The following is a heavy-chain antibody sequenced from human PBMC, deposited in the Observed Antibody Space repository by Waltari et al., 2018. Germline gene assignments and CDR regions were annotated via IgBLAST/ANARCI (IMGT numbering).Heavy chain of an antibody. CDR3: ARDGDPYYYDSSGEVGDAFDI. V-gene: IGHV3-7*01. CDR1: GFRFSSDW. D-gene: IGHD3-22*01. Sequence: EVQLVESGGGLVQPGGSLRLSCAASGFRFSSDWMSWVRKAPGKGLAWVANIKQDGSEKYYVDSVKGRFTISRDNAKNSLYLQMNSLRAEDTAVYYCARDGDPYYYDSSGEVGDAFDIWGQGTMVTVSS. CDR2: IKQDGSEK. J-gene: IGHJ3*02.